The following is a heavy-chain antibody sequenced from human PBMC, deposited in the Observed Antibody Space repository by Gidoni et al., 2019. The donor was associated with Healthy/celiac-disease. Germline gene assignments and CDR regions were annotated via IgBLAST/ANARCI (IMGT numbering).Heavy chain of an antibody. J-gene: IGHJ4*02. V-gene: IGHV1-69*01. Sequence: QVQLVQSGAEVKKPGSSVKVSCKASGGTFSSYAISWVRPAPGQGLEWMGGIIPIFGTATYAQKFQGRVTITADESTSTAYMELSSLRSEDTAVYYCARVGAYGSGSSTDYWGQGTLVTVSS. CDR1: GGTFSSYA. D-gene: IGHD3-10*01. CDR2: IIPIFGTA. CDR3: ARVGAYGSGSSTDY.